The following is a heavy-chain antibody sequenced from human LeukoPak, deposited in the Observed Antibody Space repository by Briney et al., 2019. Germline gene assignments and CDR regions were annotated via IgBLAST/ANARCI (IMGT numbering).Heavy chain of an antibody. D-gene: IGHD3-10*01. V-gene: IGHV3-23*01. CDR3: ARDYSYYYGSGIDY. CDR1: GFTFSSYA. J-gene: IGHJ4*02. Sequence: GGSLRLSCAASGFTFSSYAMSWVRQAPGKGLEWVSAISGSGGSTYYADSVKGRFTISRDNSKNTLYLQMNSLRAEDTAVYYCARDYSYYYGSGIDYWGQGTLVTVSS. CDR2: ISGSGGST.